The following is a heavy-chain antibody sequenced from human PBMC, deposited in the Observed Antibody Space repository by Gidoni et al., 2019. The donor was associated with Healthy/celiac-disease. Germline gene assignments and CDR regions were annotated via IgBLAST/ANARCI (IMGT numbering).Heavy chain of an antibody. CDR2: ISYDGSNK. Sequence: QVQLVESGGGVVQPGRSLRLSCAASGFPFSSYAMHWVRQAPGKGLEWVAVISYDGSNKYYADSVKGRFTISRDNSKNTLYLQMNSLRAEDTAVYYCARSIAAAAEFDYWGQGTLVTVSS. D-gene: IGHD6-13*01. CDR1: GFPFSSYA. J-gene: IGHJ4*02. V-gene: IGHV3-30-3*01. CDR3: ARSIAAAAEFDY.